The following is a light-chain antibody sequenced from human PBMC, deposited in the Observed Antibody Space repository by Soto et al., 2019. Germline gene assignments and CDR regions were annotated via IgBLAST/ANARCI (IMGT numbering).Light chain of an antibody. CDR3: QQYNSYSRT. CDR1: QSISSW. J-gene: IGKJ1*01. CDR2: DAS. Sequence: DLQMTQSPSTLSASVGDRVTLTCRASQSISSWLAWYQQKPVKAPKLLIYDASSLESGVPSRFSGSGSGTEFTLTISSLQPDDFETYYCQQYNSYSRTFGQGTKVEIK. V-gene: IGKV1-5*01.